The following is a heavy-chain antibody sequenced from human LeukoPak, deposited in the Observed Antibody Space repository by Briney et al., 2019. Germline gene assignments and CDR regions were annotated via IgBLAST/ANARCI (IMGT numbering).Heavy chain of an antibody. CDR2: IDPRGGGT. V-gene: IGHV1-46*01. Sequence: VASVKVSCKASGYTFTSYYMHWVRRAPGQGLEWMGIIDPRGGGTTYAQNFQGRVTMTRDTSTGTVYMESSSLTPEDTAVYYCATWGSSSSPLPSMDVWGQGTTVIVSS. D-gene: IGHD6-13*01. J-gene: IGHJ6*02. CDR3: ATWGSSSSPLPSMDV. CDR1: GYTFTSYY.